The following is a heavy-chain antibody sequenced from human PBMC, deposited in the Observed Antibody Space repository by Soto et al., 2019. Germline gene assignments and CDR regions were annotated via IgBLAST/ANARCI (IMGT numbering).Heavy chain of an antibody. V-gene: IGHV4-61*01. Sequence: XTLSLPCNVSGASLTNDLYFWNCLRQSPGTGLEWLCSIFYTGNTNLNPPLELRLTMSINTSKKQFSLQLTYVTDENEAVYFCAREIKLVRSSRWSHFDFWGKGALVTVS. J-gene: IGHJ4*02. CDR3: AREIKLVRSSRWSHFDF. D-gene: IGHD6-13*01. CDR2: IFYTGNT. CDR1: GASLTNDLYF.